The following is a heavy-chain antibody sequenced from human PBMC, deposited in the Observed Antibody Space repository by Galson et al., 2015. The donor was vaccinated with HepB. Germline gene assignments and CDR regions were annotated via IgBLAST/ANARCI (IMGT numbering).Heavy chain of an antibody. CDR3: TREPGEPWLVPSYYFDY. Sequence: SLRLSCAVSGFTFDDYAMSWFRQAPGKGLEWVGFIRAKASGGTRQYAASVKGRFTISRDDSKSNAYLQMTGLKTEDTAMYYCTREPGEPWLVPSYYFDYWGQGTLVTVSS. J-gene: IGHJ4*02. CDR2: IRAKASGGTR. V-gene: IGHV3-49*03. D-gene: IGHD6-19*01. CDR1: GFTFDDYA.